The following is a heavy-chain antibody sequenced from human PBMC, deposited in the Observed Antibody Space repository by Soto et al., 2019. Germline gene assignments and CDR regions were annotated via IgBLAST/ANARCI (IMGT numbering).Heavy chain of an antibody. CDR3: ARHAGTTVAPGSLFGNPKFVFWAFDY. CDR1: GGSISSYY. V-gene: IGHV4-59*08. J-gene: IGHJ4*02. CDR2: IYYSGST. Sequence: SETLSLTCTVSGGSISSYYWSWIRQPPGKGLEWIGYIYYSGSTYYNPSLKSRVTISADTSRNQFSLMLSSVTAADTAVYYCARHAGTTVAPGSLFGNPKFVFWAFDYWGQGTLVTVSS. D-gene: IGHD4-17*01.